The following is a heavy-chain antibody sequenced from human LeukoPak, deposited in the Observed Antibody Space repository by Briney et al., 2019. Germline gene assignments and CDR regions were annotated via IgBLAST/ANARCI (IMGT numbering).Heavy chain of an antibody. CDR3: ARIGYSSGWYSVYYFDY. CDR1: GYSFTSYW. D-gene: IGHD6-19*01. J-gene: IGHJ4*02. Sequence: GESLKISCKGSGYSFTSYWIGWVRQMPGKGLEWMGIIYPGDSDTRYSPSFQGKVTISADKSISTAYLQWSSLKASDTAMYYCARIGYSSGWYSVYYFDYWGQGTLVTVSS. V-gene: IGHV5-51*01. CDR2: IYPGDSDT.